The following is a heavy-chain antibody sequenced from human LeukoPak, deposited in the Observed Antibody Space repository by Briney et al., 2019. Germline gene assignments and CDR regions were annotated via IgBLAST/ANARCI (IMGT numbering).Heavy chain of an antibody. CDR3: AREGDYGDPPGY. CDR1: GYTFTSYG. D-gene: IGHD4-17*01. J-gene: IGHJ4*02. CDR2: ISAYNGNT. V-gene: IGHV1-18*01. Sequence: ASMKVSCKASGYTFTSYGISWVRQAPGQGLEWMGRISAYNGNTNYAQKLQGRVTMTTDTSTSTAYMELRSLRSDDTAVYYCAREGDYGDPPGYWGQGTLVTVSS.